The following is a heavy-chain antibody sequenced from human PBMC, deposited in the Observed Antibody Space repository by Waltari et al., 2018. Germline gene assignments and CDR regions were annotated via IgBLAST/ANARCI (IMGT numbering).Heavy chain of an antibody. J-gene: IGHJ4*02. Sequence: PGQGLEWMGIINPSGGSTSYAQKFQGRVTMSRDTSTSTVYMELSSLRSEYTAVYYCARGDSSSWYGGFDYWGQGTLVTVSS. D-gene: IGHD6-13*01. V-gene: IGHV1-46*01. CDR3: ARGDSSSWYGGFDY. CDR2: INPSGGST.